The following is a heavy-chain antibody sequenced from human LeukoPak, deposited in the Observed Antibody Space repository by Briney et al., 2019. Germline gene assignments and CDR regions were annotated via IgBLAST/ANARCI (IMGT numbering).Heavy chain of an antibody. J-gene: IGHJ5*02. CDR2: INHSGST. CDR3: VSKRDGYGSGSRNPFDP. V-gene: IGHV4-34*01. Sequence: PSETLSLTCAVSGGSFSGYYWSWIRQPPGKGLEWIGEINHSGSTNYNPSLKSRVTISIDTSKNKFSLKLSSVTAGDTAVYQCVSKRDGYGSGSRNPFDPWGQGTLVTVSS. CDR1: GGSFSGYY. D-gene: IGHD3-10*01.